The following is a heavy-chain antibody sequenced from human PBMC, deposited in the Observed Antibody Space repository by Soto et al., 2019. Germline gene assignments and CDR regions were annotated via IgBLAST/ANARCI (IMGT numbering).Heavy chain of an antibody. CDR3: AKDRSLVRGPMPY. D-gene: IGHD3-10*01. CDR2: ISYDGSNK. CDR1: GFTFSSYG. V-gene: IGHV3-30*18. J-gene: IGHJ4*02. Sequence: SLRLSCAASGFTFSSYGMHWVRQAPGKGLEWVAVISYDGSNKYYAYSVKGRFAISRDNCRNTLYLQMNSLRAEDTAVYYCAKDRSLVRGPMPYWGQGTLVTVSS.